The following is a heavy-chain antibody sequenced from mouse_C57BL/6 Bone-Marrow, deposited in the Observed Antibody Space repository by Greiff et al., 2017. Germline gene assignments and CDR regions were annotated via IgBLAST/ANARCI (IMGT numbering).Heavy chain of an antibody. CDR1: GFTFSSYG. CDR2: ISSGGSYT. Sequence: EVQVVESGGDLVKPGGSLKLSCAASGFTFSSYGMSWVRPTPDKRLEWVATISSGGSYTYYPDSVKGRFTISRDNAKNTLYLQMSSLKSEDTAMYYCARHGNYVPYYAMDYWGQGTSVTVSS. V-gene: IGHV5-6*01. J-gene: IGHJ4*01. CDR3: ARHGNYVPYYAMDY. D-gene: IGHD1-1*01.